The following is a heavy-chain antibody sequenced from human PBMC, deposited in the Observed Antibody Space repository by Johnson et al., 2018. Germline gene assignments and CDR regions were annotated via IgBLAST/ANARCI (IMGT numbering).Heavy chain of an antibody. V-gene: IGHV3-30*18. CDR2: ISYDGSNK. J-gene: IGHJ1*01. CDR1: GFTFSAYG. D-gene: IGHD6-13*01. CDR3: GKDWEIAAVGTGGYFHH. Sequence: VQLVESGGGVVQXGRSXRLXCAASGFTFSAYGIHWVRQAPGKGLEWVAGISYDGSNKYFADSVKGRFTISRENSKNTLYLQMKSLKAEDTAVDYGGKDWEIAAVGTGGYFHHWGQGTLVTVSS.